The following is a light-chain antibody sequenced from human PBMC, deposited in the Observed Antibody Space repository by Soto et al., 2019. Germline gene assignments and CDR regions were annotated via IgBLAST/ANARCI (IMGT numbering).Light chain of an antibody. V-gene: IGKV1-12*01. CDR2: SAS. CDR3: QQGATLPLT. CDR1: EVISAW. J-gene: IGKJ4*01. Sequence: QMTQSPSFVSASVGDRVTITCRASEVISAWVAWYQVKSGKPPKVLISSASKLARDVPSRFSGSGSGTEFTLTVDGVQPEDFATYFCQQGATLPLTFGGGTRVEMK.